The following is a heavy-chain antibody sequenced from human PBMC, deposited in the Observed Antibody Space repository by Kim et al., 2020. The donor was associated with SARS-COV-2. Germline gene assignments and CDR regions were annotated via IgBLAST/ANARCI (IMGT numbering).Heavy chain of an antibody. CDR3: ARDGRSVDYYFDY. CDR2: INAGNVNT. J-gene: IGHJ4*02. V-gene: IGHV1-3*01. CDR1: GYTFTSYS. Sequence: ASVKVSCKTSGYTFTSYSLHWVRQAPGQRLEWMGWINAGNVNTKYSQKFQGRVTISWDTSASAGSIELTSLRSEDTAVYYCARDGRSVDYYFDYWGQGTLVTVSS.